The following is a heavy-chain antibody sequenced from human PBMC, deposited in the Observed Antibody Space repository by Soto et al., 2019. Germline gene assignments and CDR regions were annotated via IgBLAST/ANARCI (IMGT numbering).Heavy chain of an antibody. CDR3: ARQPAHYYDSSGYYYRLYFDY. CDR1: SGSFSGYY. CDR2: IYYSGST. V-gene: IGHV4-39*01. J-gene: IGHJ4*02. D-gene: IGHD3-22*01. Sequence: PSETLSLTCAVHSGSFSGYYWGWIRQPPGKGLEWVGSIYYSGSTYYNPSLKSRVTISVDTSKNQFSLKLSSVTAADTAVYYCARQPAHYYDSSGYYYRLYFDYWGQGTLVTVSS.